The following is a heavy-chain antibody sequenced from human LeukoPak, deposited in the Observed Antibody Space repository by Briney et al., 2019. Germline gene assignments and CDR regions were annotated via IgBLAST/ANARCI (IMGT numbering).Heavy chain of an antibody. V-gene: IGHV4-39*01. CDR2: IYYSGTT. CDR1: GGSISSTNYY. Sequence: SETLSRTCSVSGGSISSTNYYWGWIRQPPGKGLEWIGSIYYSGTTYYSPSLKSRVTISVDTSKNQFSLKLNSVTAADTAVYYCARQWAVAGPEYFDYWGQGTLVTVSS. CDR3: ARQWAVAGPEYFDY. J-gene: IGHJ4*02. D-gene: IGHD6-19*01.